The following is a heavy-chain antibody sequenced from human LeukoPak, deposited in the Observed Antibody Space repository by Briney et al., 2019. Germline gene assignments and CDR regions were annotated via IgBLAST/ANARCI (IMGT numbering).Heavy chain of an antibody. CDR3: ARGSGYDYVWGNDYYYYMDV. CDR2: IIPIFGTA. J-gene: IGHJ6*03. D-gene: IGHD3-16*01. CDR1: GGTFSSYA. Sequence: GASVKVSCKASGGTFSSYAISWVRQAPGQGLEWMRGIIPIFGTANYAQKFQGRVTITTDESTSTAYMELSSLRSEDTAVYYCARGSGYDYVWGNDYYYYMDVWGKGTTVTVSS. V-gene: IGHV1-69*05.